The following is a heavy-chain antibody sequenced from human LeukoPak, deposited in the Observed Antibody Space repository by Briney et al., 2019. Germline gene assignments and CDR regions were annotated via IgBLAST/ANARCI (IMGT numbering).Heavy chain of an antibody. Sequence: GGSLRLSCAASGLTLRNYWMNWVRQAPGKGLEWVANIKETGSETYYVDSVKGRFTISRDNAQNSLYLQMNSLGVEDSAVYYCVRGGGRDDSAVYWGQGTPVTVSS. V-gene: IGHV3-7*01. CDR3: VRGGGRDDSAVY. CDR2: IKETGSET. CDR1: GLTLRNYW. J-gene: IGHJ4*02. D-gene: IGHD2-15*01.